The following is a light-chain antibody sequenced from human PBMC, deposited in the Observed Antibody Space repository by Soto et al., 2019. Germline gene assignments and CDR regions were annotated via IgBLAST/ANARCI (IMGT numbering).Light chain of an antibody. Sequence: QSALTQPASVSGSPGQSITISCTGTSSDVGGYDYVSWYQQHPGKAPKLMIYDVSNRPSGVSNRFSGSKSGNTASLTISGIQAEDEADYYCSSFTSSITLVFGGGTKLTVL. CDR3: SSFTSSITLV. CDR2: DVS. V-gene: IGLV2-14*03. J-gene: IGLJ2*01. CDR1: SSDVGGYDY.